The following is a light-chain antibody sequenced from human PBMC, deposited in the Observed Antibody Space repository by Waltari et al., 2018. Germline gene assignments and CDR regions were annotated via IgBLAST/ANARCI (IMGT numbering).Light chain of an antibody. J-gene: IGKJ4*01. Sequence: IHMTQYPSSLSPPVGDRVTITCQASQDIKQSLNWFHQKPGTAPEVLIFDASNSQTGAPSRFSGSGSGTDFTFTISSLQPGDMGTYYCQQYHSVPLTFGGGTTVEIK. CDR3: QQYHSVPLT. CDR1: QDIKQS. CDR2: DAS. V-gene: IGKV1-33*01.